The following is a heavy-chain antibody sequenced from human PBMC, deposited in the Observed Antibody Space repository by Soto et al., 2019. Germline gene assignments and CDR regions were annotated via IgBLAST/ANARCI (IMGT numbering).Heavy chain of an antibody. CDR1: GFTFSSYG. CDR2: IWYDGSNK. J-gene: IGHJ6*02. Sequence: GGSLRLSCAASGFTFSSYGMHWVRQAPGKGLEWVAVIWYDGSNKYYADSVKGRFTISRDNSKNTLYLQMNSLRAEDTAVYYCAGYYYSSGYYYLSHYYYGMDVWGQGTTVTVSS. CDR3: AGYYYSSGYYYLSHYYYGMDV. D-gene: IGHD3-22*01. V-gene: IGHV3-33*01.